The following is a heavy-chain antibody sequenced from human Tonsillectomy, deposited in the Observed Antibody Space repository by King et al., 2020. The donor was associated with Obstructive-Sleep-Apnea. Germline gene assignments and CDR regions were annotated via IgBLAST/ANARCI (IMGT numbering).Heavy chain of an antibody. Sequence: VQLVESGGGVVQPGRSLRLSCAASGFTFSSYAMHWVRQAPGKGLEWVAVISYDGRNKYYADSVKGRFTISRDNSKNTLYLQMNSLRAEDTAVYYCAGGQTYYYDSSRYHYVEAFDIWGQGTMVTVSS. CDR3: AGGQTYYYDSSRYHYVEAFDI. J-gene: IGHJ3*02. CDR1: GFTFSSYA. V-gene: IGHV3-30*04. CDR2: ISYDGRNK. D-gene: IGHD3-22*01.